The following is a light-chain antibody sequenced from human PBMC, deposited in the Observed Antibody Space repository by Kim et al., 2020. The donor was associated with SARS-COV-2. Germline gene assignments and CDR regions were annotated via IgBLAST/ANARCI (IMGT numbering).Light chain of an antibody. J-gene: IGLJ1*01. CDR2: QDS. V-gene: IGLV3-1*01. CDR1: KVWDKY. CDR3: QAWDTSTAYV. Sequence: SPGHTATSTCSGDKVWDKYARWYHQKPRQCPVVVIYQDSTRPPGSPERFSVSTSGNTATLSITGTQAMYEAVYYCQAWDTSTAYVFGTGTKFTVL.